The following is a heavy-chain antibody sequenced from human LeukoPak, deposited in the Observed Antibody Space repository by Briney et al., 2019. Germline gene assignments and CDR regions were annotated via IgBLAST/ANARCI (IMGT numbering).Heavy chain of an antibody. CDR3: ARDRRTVAGRELANWFDP. J-gene: IGHJ5*02. CDR1: GYTFTSYG. V-gene: IGHV1-18*01. Sequence: ALVKVSCKASGYTFTSYGISWVRQAPGQGLEWMGWISAYNGNTNYAQKLQGRVTMTTDTSTSTAYMELRSLRSDDTAVYYCARDRRTVAGRELANWFDPWGQGTLVTVSS. D-gene: IGHD6-19*01. CDR2: ISAYNGNT.